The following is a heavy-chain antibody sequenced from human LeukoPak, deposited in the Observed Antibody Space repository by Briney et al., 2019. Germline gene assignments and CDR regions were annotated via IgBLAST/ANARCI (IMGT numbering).Heavy chain of an antibody. J-gene: IGHJ4*02. Sequence: GGSLRLSCAASGVTFSSYSMNWVRQAPGEGLEWVSSISSSSSYIYYADSVKGRFTISRDNAKNSLYLQMNSLRAEDTAVYYCARWGITTGDYWGQGTLVTVSS. V-gene: IGHV3-21*01. CDR3: ARWGITTGDY. D-gene: IGHD3-22*01. CDR2: ISSSSSYI. CDR1: GVTFSSYS.